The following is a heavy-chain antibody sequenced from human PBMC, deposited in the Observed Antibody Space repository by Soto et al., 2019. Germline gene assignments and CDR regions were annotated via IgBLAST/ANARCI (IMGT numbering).Heavy chain of an antibody. V-gene: IGHV2-5*02. Sequence: QITLKESGPTLVKPTQTLTLTCTFSGFSLSSTRMAVGWIRQPPGKALEWLALIYWDDDKRASPFLKSRLTITKDTSKNQVVLTMSNMDPVDTARYYCAHIVAACLGYYFDYWGQGTLVTVSS. CDR3: AHIVAACLGYYFDY. CDR2: IYWDDDK. J-gene: IGHJ4*02. D-gene: IGHD6-25*01. CDR1: GFSLSSTRMA.